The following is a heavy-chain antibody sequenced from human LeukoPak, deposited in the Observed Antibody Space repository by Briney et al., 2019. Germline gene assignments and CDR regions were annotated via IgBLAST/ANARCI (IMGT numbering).Heavy chain of an antibody. V-gene: IGHV3-30*18. Sequence: GGSLRLSCAASGFTFSSYGMHWVRQAPGKGLEWVAVISYDGSNKYYADSVKGRFTIPRDNSKNTLYLQMNSLRAEDTAVYYCAKGRSVVVTAILVAEFDYWGQGTLVTVSS. D-gene: IGHD2-21*02. J-gene: IGHJ4*02. CDR3: AKGRSVVVTAILVAEFDY. CDR2: ISYDGSNK. CDR1: GFTFSSYG.